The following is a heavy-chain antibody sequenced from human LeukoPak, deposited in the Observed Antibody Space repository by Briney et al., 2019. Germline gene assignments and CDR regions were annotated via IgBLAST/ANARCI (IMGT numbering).Heavy chain of an antibody. J-gene: IGHJ4*02. Sequence: ASVKVSCKASGYTFTSYDINWVRQATGQGLEWMGWMNPNSGNTGYAQKFQGRVTMTRNTSISTACMELSSLRSEDTAVYYCAAPRRPYYYDSSGYYLGYWGQGTLVTVSS. D-gene: IGHD3-22*01. CDR2: MNPNSGNT. CDR3: AAPRRPYYYDSSGYYLGY. CDR1: GYTFTSYD. V-gene: IGHV1-8*01.